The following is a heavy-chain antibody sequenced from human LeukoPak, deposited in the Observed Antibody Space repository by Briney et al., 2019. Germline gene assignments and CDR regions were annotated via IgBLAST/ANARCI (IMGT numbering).Heavy chain of an antibody. J-gene: IGHJ3*02. CDR3: ARPASGAAFDI. V-gene: IGHV4-38-2*01. Sequence: SETLSLTCAVSGYSISSGYYWGWIRQPPGKGLEWIGSIYHSGSTYYNPSLKSRVTISVDTSKNQFSLKLSSVTAADTAVYYCARPASGAAFDIWGQGTMVTVSS. CDR1: GYSISSGYY. CDR2: IYHSGST. D-gene: IGHD1-26*01.